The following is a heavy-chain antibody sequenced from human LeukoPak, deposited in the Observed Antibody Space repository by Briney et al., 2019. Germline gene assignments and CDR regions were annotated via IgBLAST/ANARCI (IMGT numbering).Heavy chain of an antibody. J-gene: IGHJ4*02. D-gene: IGHD2-21*01. V-gene: IGHV3-23*01. CDR2: ISCSGGST. CDR1: GFTFSSYA. CDR3: GTYNIVVVDFDY. Sequence: GGSLRLSCAASGFTFSSYAMSWVRQAPGKGLEWVSAISCSGGSTYYADSVKGRFTISRDNSKNTLYLQMNSLRAEDTAVYYCGTYNIVVVDFDYWGQGTLVTVSS.